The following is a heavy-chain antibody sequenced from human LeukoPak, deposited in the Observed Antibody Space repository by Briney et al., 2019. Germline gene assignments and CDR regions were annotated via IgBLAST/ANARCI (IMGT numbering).Heavy chain of an antibody. CDR3: AKGHSSNWARADY. CDR1: GFTFSTYG. CDR2: ISYEGSNK. D-gene: IGHD6-13*01. V-gene: IGHV3-30*18. Sequence: GGSLRLSCAASGFTFSTYGMHWVRQAPGKGLEWVAIISYEGSNKYYTDSVKGRFTISRDNSRNTLYLQVNSLRPEDTAMYYCAKGHSSNWARADYWGQGTLVTVSS. J-gene: IGHJ4*02.